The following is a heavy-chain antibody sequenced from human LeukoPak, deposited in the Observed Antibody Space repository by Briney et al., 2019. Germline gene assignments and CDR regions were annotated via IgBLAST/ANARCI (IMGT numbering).Heavy chain of an antibody. J-gene: IGHJ4*02. Sequence: SETLSLTCAVYGGSFSGYYWSWIRQPPGKGLEWIGEINHSGSTNYNPSLKSRVTISVDTSKNQFSLKLRSVTAADTAVYYCARHTIPILTGYFDYWGQGTLVTVSS. V-gene: IGHV4-34*01. D-gene: IGHD7-27*01. CDR3: ARHTIPILTGYFDY. CDR1: GGSFSGYY. CDR2: INHSGST.